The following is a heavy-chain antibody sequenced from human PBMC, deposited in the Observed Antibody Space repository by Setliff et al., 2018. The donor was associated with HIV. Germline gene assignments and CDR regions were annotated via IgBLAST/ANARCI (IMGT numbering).Heavy chain of an antibody. J-gene: IGHJ6*03. CDR2: IYYTGST. CDR1: SGSINSDY. D-gene: IGHD2-8*01. Sequence: KPSETLSLTCTVSSGSINSDYWSWVRQHPGKGLEWIGYIYYTGSTYSNPSLQSRVRISVDTSKNQFSLRLNSVTAADTAVYYCARDSANGKTANLNYLDVWGKG. V-gene: IGHV4-31*03. CDR3: ARDSANGKTANLNYLDV.